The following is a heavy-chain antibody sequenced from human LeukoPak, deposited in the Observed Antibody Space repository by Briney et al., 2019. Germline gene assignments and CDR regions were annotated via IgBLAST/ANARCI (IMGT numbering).Heavy chain of an antibody. CDR2: IYTSGST. CDR3: ARGRPRITILDYMDV. Sequence: PSETLSLTCTVSGGSISSYYWSWIRQPAGKGLEWIGRIYTSGSTNYNPSLKSRVTISVDTSKNQFSLKLSSVTAADTAVYYCARGRPRITILDYMDVWGKGTTVTVSS. V-gene: IGHV4-4*07. CDR1: GGSISSYY. D-gene: IGHD3-3*01. J-gene: IGHJ6*03.